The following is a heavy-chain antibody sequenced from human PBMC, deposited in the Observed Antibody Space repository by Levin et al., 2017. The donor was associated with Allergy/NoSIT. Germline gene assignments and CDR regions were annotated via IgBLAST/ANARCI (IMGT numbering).Heavy chain of an antibody. D-gene: IGHD6-13*01. CDR3: AKAGSSWYIEIDH. CDR1: GFTFSTYA. CDR2: ISAGGGNT. J-gene: IGHJ4*02. Sequence: QAGGSLRLSCAASGFTFSTYAMSWVRQAPGKGLEWVSVISAGGGNTNYVESVKGRFTISRDNSKDTLYLQMNSLTAEDTAVYYCAKAGSSWYIEIDHWGQGTLVTVSS. V-gene: IGHV3-23*01.